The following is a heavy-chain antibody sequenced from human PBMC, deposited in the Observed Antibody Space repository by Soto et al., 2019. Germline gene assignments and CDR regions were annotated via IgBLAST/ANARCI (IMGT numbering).Heavy chain of an antibody. J-gene: IGHJ5*02. Sequence: ASVKVSCKASGYTFTTYYMHWVRQAPGQGLQWMGIIHPGGGSTTYAQKFQGRVTMTRDTSTSTVYMELSSLRSEDTAVYYCARVATPTIATFDPWGQGTPVTVYS. D-gene: IGHD5-12*01. V-gene: IGHV1-46*01. CDR2: IHPGGGST. CDR3: ARVATPTIATFDP. CDR1: GYTFTTYY.